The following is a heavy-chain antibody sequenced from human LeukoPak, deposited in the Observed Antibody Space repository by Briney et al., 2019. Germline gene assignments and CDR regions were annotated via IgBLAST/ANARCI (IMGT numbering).Heavy chain of an antibody. CDR2: ISAYNGNT. V-gene: IGHV1-18*01. CDR3: ARDPQPYCGGDCYLTDAFDI. J-gene: IGHJ3*02. D-gene: IGHD2-21*02. CDR1: GYTFTSYG. Sequence: ASVKVSCKASGYTFTSYGISWVRQAPGQGLEWMGWISAYNGNTNYAQKLQGRVTMTTDTSTSTACMELRSLRSDDTAVYYCARDPQPYCGGDCYLTDAFDIWGQGTMVTVSS.